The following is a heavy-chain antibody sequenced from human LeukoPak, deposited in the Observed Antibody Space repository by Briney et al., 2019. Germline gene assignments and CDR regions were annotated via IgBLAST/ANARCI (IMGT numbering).Heavy chain of an antibody. CDR2: ITPSGGST. D-gene: IGHD4-23*01. Sequence: ASVKVSCKASGYTFTNYYMHWVRQAPGQGLEWMGIITPSGGSTSYAQKFQGRVTITRDTSTTTVYMELSSLRSEDTAVYYFSRYPVVTLLTDAFDIWGQGTMVTVSS. CDR3: SRYPVVTLLTDAFDI. V-gene: IGHV1-46*01. J-gene: IGHJ3*02. CDR1: GYTFTNYY.